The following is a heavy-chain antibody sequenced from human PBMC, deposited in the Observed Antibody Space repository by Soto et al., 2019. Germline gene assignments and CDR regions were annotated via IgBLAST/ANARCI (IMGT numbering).Heavy chain of an antibody. CDR3: ARRPNDGDPSPFDY. J-gene: IGHJ4*02. CDR2: IYYSGST. Sequence: QLQLQESVPGLVKPSETLSLTCTVSGGSISSSSYYWGWIRQPPGKGLEWIGSIYYSGSTYYNPSLKSRVTISVDTSKNQFSLKLSTVTAADTAVYYCARRPNDGDPSPFDYWGQGTLVTVSS. CDR1: GGSISSSSYY. D-gene: IGHD4-17*01. V-gene: IGHV4-39*01.